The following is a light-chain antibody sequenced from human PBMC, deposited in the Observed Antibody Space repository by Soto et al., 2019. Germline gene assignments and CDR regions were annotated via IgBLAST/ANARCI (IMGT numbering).Light chain of an antibody. J-gene: IGKJ5*01. CDR2: DVS. CDR3: QQYDDLPIT. Sequence: DIQMTQSPSSLSVSVGDRVTITCQASHDITNYLNWYQQKPGKAPKLLIYDVSKLESGVPSRFSWRGSWTDFIFPIHSLPAEGIATYFCQQYDDLPITFGQGTRLEI. V-gene: IGKV1-33*01. CDR1: HDITNY.